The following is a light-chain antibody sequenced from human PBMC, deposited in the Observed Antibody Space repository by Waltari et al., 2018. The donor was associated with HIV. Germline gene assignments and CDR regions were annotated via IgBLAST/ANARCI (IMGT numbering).Light chain of an antibody. CDR3: QQTYTMPLS. CDR1: QTIRDY. Sequence: DIQMTQSPSSLSASVGDRVTITCRTSQTIRDYLNWYQQKPGKAPKLLIYAASSLQTGVPSRFSGSGSGTDFTLTISSLQPEDFATYYCQQTYTMPLSFGGGSKVEIK. J-gene: IGKJ4*01. CDR2: AAS. V-gene: IGKV1-39*01.